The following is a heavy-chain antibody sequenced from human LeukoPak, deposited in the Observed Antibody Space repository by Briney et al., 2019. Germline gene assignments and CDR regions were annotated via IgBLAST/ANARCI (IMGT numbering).Heavy chain of an antibody. Sequence: ASVKVSCKASGYTFTGYYIHWVRQAPGQGLEWMGWINPNSGGTNYAQKFQGRVTMTRDTSISTAYMELSRLRSNDTAVYYCATTTKSKTGWNYYYYMDVWGKGTTVTVSS. CDR3: ATTTKSKTGWNYYYYMDV. CDR1: GYTFTGYY. J-gene: IGHJ6*03. D-gene: IGHD4-11*01. CDR2: INPNSGGT. V-gene: IGHV1-2*02.